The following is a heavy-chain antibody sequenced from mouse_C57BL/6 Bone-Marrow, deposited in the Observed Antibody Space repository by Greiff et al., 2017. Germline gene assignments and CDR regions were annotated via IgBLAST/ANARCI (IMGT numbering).Heavy chain of an antibody. CDR2: IDPSDSET. CDR3: ARGGVYGSSPLDY. CDR1: GYTFTSYW. V-gene: IGHV1-52*01. Sequence: QVQLQQPGAELVRPGSSVKLSCKASGYTFTSYWMHWVKQRPIQGLEWIGNIDPSDSETHYNQKFKDKATLTVDKSSSTAYMQLSSLTSEDSAVYYCARGGVYGSSPLDYWGQGTTLTVSS. D-gene: IGHD1-1*01. J-gene: IGHJ2*01.